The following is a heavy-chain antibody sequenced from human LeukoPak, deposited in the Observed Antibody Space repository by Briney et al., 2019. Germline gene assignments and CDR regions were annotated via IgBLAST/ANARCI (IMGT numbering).Heavy chain of an antibody. J-gene: IGHJ4*02. V-gene: IGHV4-61*02. Sequence: KPSQTLSLTCTESGGSISSDDYYWNWIRQPAGRGLEWIGRIYITGNTMYDPSLESRVRMSIDTSKNQVSLTVKSVTAADTAVYYCARGGTLFTFFDSWGQGTLVTVSS. CDR2: IYITGNT. CDR3: ARGGTLFTFFDS. CDR1: GGSISSDDYY.